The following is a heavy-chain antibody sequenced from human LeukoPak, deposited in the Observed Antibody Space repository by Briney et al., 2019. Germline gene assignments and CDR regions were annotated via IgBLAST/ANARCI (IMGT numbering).Heavy chain of an antibody. CDR2: ISSASNTI. CDR3: ARDGWFGDYNWFDP. J-gene: IGHJ5*02. V-gene: IGHV3-48*01. CDR1: GFTFSSYS. D-gene: IGHD3-10*01. Sequence: PGGSVRLSCAASGFTFSSYSMNWVRQAPGKGLEWVSYISSASNTIYYADSVKGRFTISRDNAKNSLNLQMNSLRVDDTAMYYCARDGWFGDYNWFDPWGQGTLVTVSS.